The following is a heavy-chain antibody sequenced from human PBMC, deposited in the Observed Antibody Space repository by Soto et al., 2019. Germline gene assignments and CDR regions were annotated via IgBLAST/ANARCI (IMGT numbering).Heavy chain of an antibody. J-gene: IGHJ6*03. CDR2: INSDGSST. CDR1: GFTFSSYW. CDR3: ARVGDCSSTSCYLPFYYYYYMDV. Sequence: GESLKISCAASGFTFSSYWMHWVRQAPGKGLVWVSRINSDGSSTSYADSVKGRFTISRDNAKNTLYLQMNSLRAEDTAVYYCARVGDCSSTSCYLPFYYYYYMDVWGKGTTVTVSS. D-gene: IGHD2-2*01. V-gene: IGHV3-74*01.